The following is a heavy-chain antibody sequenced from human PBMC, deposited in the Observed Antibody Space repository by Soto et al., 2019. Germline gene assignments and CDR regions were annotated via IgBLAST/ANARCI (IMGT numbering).Heavy chain of an antibody. CDR3: ARSIMITFGGLIPYYFDY. D-gene: IGHD3-16*01. V-gene: IGHV3-74*01. CDR1: GFTFSRYW. Sequence: GGSLRLSCAASGFTFSRYWMHWVRQAPGKGLEWVSRISTDGSSTSYADSVKGRFTISRDNAKNTLYLQMNSQRAEDTAVYYCARSIMITFGGLIPYYFDYWGQGTLVTVSS. CDR2: ISTDGSST. J-gene: IGHJ4*02.